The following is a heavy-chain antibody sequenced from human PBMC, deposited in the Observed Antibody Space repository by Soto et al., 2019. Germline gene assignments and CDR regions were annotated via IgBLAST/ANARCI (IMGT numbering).Heavy chain of an antibody. CDR3: ARGNVRGGCLDY. Sequence: QVQLVQSGAEERKPGASVKVSCKASGYTFSTYAMHWVRRAPGQSLEWMGWFNGGNGNIKYSQKFEGRVTITTDTAASTAYMGLNMFRSEDTAVYYCARGNVRGGCLDYWGQGTLVSVSS. D-gene: IGHD3-10*01. CDR1: GYTFSTYA. J-gene: IGHJ4*02. CDR2: FNGGNGNI. V-gene: IGHV1-3*05.